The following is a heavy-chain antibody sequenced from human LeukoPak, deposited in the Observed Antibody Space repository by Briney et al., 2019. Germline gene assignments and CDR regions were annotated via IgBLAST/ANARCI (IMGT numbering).Heavy chain of an antibody. CDR1: GYTFTSYG. V-gene: IGHV1-18*01. CDR2: ISAYNGNT. Sequence: ASVKVSCKASGYTFTSYGISWVRQAPGQGLEWMGWISAYNGNTNYAQKLQGRVTVTTDTSTSTAYMELRSLISDDTAVYYCPREMVYAPGTIDYWGQGTLVTVSS. CDR3: PREMVYAPGTIDY. J-gene: IGHJ4*02. D-gene: IGHD2-8*01.